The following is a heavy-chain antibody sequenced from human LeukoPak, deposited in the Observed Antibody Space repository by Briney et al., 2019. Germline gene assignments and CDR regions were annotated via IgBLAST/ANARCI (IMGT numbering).Heavy chain of an antibody. J-gene: IGHJ6*02. Sequence: ASVKVSCKASGGTFSSYAISWVRQATGQGLEWMGWMNPNSGNTGYAQKFQGRVTMTRNTSISTAYMELSSLRSEDTAVYYCARGATVPVSYYDFWSGYYNLDYYYGMDVWGQGTTVTVSS. V-gene: IGHV1-8*02. CDR3: ARGATVPVSYYDFWSGYYNLDYYYGMDV. CDR2: MNPNSGNT. CDR1: GGTFSSYA. D-gene: IGHD3-3*01.